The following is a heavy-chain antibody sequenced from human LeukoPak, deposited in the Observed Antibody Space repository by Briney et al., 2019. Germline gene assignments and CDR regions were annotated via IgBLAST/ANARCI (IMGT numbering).Heavy chain of an antibody. Sequence: PSETLSLTCTVSGGSISSGGYYWSWIRQHPGKGLEWIGYIYYSGSTYYNPSLKSRVTISVDTSKNQFSLKLSSVTAADTAVYYCARNLITMVRYGAFDIWGQGTMVTVSS. V-gene: IGHV4-31*03. CDR2: IYYSGST. CDR1: GGSISSGGYY. D-gene: IGHD3-10*01. J-gene: IGHJ3*02. CDR3: ARNLITMVRYGAFDI.